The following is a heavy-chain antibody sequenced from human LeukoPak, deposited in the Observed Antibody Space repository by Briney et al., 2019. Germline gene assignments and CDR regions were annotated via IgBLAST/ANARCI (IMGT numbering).Heavy chain of an antibody. CDR2: ISSSGSYI. D-gene: IGHD3-10*02. J-gene: IGHJ6*04. Sequence: GGSLRLSCAASGFTFSSYSMNWVRQAPGKGLEWVSSISSSGSYIYFADSVKGRFTISRDNAKNSLYLQMNSLRAEDTAVYYCAELGITMIGGVWGKGTTVTISS. CDR1: GFTFSSYS. V-gene: IGHV3-21*01. CDR3: AELGITMIGGV.